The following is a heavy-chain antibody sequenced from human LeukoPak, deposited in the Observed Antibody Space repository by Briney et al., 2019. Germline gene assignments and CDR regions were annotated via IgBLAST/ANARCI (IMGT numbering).Heavy chain of an antibody. V-gene: IGHV4-39*07. D-gene: IGHD6-19*01. CDR2: VYYSGTT. Sequence: SETLSLTCSVSGDSISLSFYYWGWLRQPPGKALGWIGSVYYSGTTSYNPSLKSRVTISVDMSKNHFSLRLRSVTAADTAMYYCARGTLYRGWSYYLDFWGQGSQVTVSS. J-gene: IGHJ4*02. CDR1: GDSISLSFYY. CDR3: ARGTLYRGWSYYLDF.